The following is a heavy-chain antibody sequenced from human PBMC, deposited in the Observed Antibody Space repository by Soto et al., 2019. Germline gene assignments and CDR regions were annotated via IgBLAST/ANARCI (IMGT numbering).Heavy chain of an antibody. D-gene: IGHD5-18*01. CDR1: GGSIRSGGYY. V-gene: IGHV4-31*03. Sequence: SETLSLTCTVSGGSIRSGGYYWSWVRQNPRRGLEWIGNIYYSGNTYYNPSLKSRLTISVDTSKNQFSLNLSSVTAADTAVYYCARDRLMATAGTARHYFGLDAWGQGTTVTVSS. CDR3: ARDRLMATAGTARHYFGLDA. CDR2: IYYSGNT. J-gene: IGHJ6*02.